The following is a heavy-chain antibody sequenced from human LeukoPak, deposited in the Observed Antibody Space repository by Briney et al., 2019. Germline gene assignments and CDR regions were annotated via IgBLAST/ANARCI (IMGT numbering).Heavy chain of an antibody. CDR1: GFTFSSYA. Sequence: QAGGSLRLSCAASGFTFSSYAMSWVHQAPGKGLEWVSAISGSGGNTYYADSVKGRFTTSRDNSKNTLFLQMNSLRAEDTAVYYCAAQWLVLGAFDIWGQGTMATVSS. CDR2: ISGSGGNT. J-gene: IGHJ3*02. D-gene: IGHD6-19*01. CDR3: AAQWLVLGAFDI. V-gene: IGHV3-23*01.